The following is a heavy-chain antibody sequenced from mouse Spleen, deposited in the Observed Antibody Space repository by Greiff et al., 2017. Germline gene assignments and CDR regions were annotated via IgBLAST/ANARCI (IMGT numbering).Heavy chain of an antibody. J-gene: IGHJ2*01. CDR2: IDPSDSYT. V-gene: IGHV1-69*01. CDR1: GYTFTSYW. Sequence: VQLQQSGAELVMPGASVKLSCKASGYTFTSYWMHWVKQRPGQGLEWIGEIDPSDSYTNYNQKFKGKATLTVDKSSSTAYMQLSSLTSEDSAVYYCARAPSTMITTGFDYWGQGTTLTVSS. CDR3: ARAPSTMITTGFDY. D-gene: IGHD2-4*01.